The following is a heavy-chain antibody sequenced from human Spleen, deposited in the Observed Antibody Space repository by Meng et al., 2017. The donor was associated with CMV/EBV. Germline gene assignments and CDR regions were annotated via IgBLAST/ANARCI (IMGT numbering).Heavy chain of an antibody. CDR2: IKKDGSQK. CDR3: VKLFDF. CDR1: GFSFGTYW. Sequence: GESLKISCAASGFSFGTYWMSWVRQAPGKGLEWVANIKKDGSQKYYVDSVKGRFTISRDNGRNSLYLQMNSLRGEDTAVYYCVKLFDFWGQGALVTVSS. J-gene: IGHJ4*02. V-gene: IGHV3-7*01.